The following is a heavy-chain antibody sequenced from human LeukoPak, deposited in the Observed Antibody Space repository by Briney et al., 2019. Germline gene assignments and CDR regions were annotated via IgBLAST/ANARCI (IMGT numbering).Heavy chain of an antibody. CDR3: AKDYDIEAGTYFDY. J-gene: IGHJ4*02. Sequence: GGSLRLSCAASGFTFSSYGMHWVRQAPGKGLEWVAVISYDGSNKYYADSVKGRFTIPRDNSKNTLYLQMNSLRAEDTAVYYCAKDYDIEAGTYFDYWGQGTLVTVSS. D-gene: IGHD3-9*01. CDR1: GFTFSSYG. V-gene: IGHV3-30*18. CDR2: ISYDGSNK.